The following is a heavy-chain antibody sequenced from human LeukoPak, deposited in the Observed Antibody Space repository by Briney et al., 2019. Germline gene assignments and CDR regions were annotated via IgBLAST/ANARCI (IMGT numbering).Heavy chain of an antibody. CDR3: IIWRAARPHAFDI. Sequence: PSETLSLTCTVSGGSISSSSYYWGWIRQPPGKGPEWIGSIYYSGSTYYNPSLRSRVTISVDTSKNQFSLKLSSVTAADTAVYYCIIWRAARPHAFDIWGQGTMVTVSS. V-gene: IGHV4-39*01. D-gene: IGHD6-6*01. J-gene: IGHJ3*02. CDR1: GGSISSSSYY. CDR2: IYYSGST.